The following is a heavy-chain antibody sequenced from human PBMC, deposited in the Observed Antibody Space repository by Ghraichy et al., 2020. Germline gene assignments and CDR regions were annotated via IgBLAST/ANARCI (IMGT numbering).Heavy chain of an antibody. V-gene: IGHV1-2*02. Sequence: ASVKVSCKASGYTFTGYYLHWVRQAPGQGLEWMGWINPNSGGTAYAQKFQGRVTVTRDTSITTAYMELSRVTSDDTAVYFCARLKGGTTNTGLDNWGQGTQVSVSS. CDR1: GYTFTGYY. D-gene: IGHD1/OR15-1a*01. CDR3: ARLKGGTTNTGLDN. J-gene: IGHJ4*02. CDR2: INPNSGGT.